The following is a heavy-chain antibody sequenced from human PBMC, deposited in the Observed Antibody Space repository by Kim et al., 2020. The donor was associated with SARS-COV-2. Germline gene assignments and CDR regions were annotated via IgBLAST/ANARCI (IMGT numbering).Heavy chain of an antibody. CDR3: ARDSGYSSGWSFDY. D-gene: IGHD6-19*01. Sequence: YAQGLTGRFVFSLDTSVSTAYLQISSLKAEDTAVYYCARDSGYSSGWSFDYWGQGTLVTVSS. V-gene: IGHV7-4-1*02. J-gene: IGHJ4*02.